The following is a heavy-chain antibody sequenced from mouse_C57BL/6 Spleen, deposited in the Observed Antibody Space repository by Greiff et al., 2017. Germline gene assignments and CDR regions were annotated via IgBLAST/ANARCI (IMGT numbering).Heavy chain of an antibody. D-gene: IGHD2-4*01. CDR3: AREDYDYDGGFAY. V-gene: IGHV3-6*01. CDR1: GYSITSGYY. J-gene: IGHJ3*01. Sequence: DVKLQESGPGLVKPSQSLSLTCSVTGYSITSGYYWNWIRQFPGNKLEWMGYKSYDGSNNYNPSLKNRISITRDTSKNQFFLKLDSVTTEDTATYDCAREDYDYDGGFAYWGQGTLVTVSA. CDR2: KSYDGSN.